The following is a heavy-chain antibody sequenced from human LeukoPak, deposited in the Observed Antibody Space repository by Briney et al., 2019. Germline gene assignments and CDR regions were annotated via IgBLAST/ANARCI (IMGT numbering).Heavy chain of an antibody. V-gene: IGHV3-48*04. D-gene: IGHD5-12*01. CDR1: GFIFSSYS. CDR2: ISSSTSTT. Sequence: GSLRLSCAASGFIFSSYSMNWVRQAPGKGLEWVSYISSSTSTTYYAESVKGRFTISRDNAKNSLYLQMNSLRAEDTAVYYCAREIYSGYDYWGQGTLVTVSS. J-gene: IGHJ4*02. CDR3: AREIYSGYDY.